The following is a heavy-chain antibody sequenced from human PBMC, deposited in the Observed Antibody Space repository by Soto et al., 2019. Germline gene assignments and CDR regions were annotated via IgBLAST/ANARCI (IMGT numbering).Heavy chain of an antibody. Sequence: PSATRRLSGTIGGGVSRSYESVWIRRLPWKGLEWIGYIYYSGSTNYNPSLKSRVTISVDTSKNQFSLKLSSVTAADTAVYYCARGRGGYCSGVSCYYYYYYMDVWGKGTTVT. CDR1: GGVSRSYE. D-gene: IGHD2-15*01. V-gene: IGHV4-59*13. CDR3: ARGRGGYCSGVSCYYYYYYMDV. J-gene: IGHJ6*03. CDR2: IYYSGST.